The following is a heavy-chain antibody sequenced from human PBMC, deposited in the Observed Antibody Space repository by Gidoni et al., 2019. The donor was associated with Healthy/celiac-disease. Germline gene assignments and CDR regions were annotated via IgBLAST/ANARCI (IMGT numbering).Heavy chain of an antibody. CDR3: ARIADDYGDYYFDY. Sequence: QVTLKESGPALVKPTQTLPLTCTFSGFSLSTSGMRVSWIRQPPGKALEWLARIDWDDDKFYSTSLKTRLTISKDTSKNQVVLTMTNMDPVDTATYYCARIADDYGDYYFDYWGQGTLVTVSS. D-gene: IGHD4-17*01. CDR1: GFSLSTSGMR. CDR2: IDWDDDK. J-gene: IGHJ4*02. V-gene: IGHV2-70*04.